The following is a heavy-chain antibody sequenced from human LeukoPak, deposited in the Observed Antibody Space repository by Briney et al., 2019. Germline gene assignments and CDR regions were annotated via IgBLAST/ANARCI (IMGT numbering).Heavy chain of an antibody. Sequence: SETLSLTCTVSGGSISSYYWSWIRQPPEKGQEWIGYIYYSGSTNYNPSLKSRVTIPVDTSKNQFSLKLSSVTAAGTAVYYCARSGVGATSFDYWGQGTLVTVSS. D-gene: IGHD1-26*01. CDR3: ARSGVGATSFDY. CDR2: IYYSGST. CDR1: GGSISSYY. V-gene: IGHV4-59*01. J-gene: IGHJ4*02.